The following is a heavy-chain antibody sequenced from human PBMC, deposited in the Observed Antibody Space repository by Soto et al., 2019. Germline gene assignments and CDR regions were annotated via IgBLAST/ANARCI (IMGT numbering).Heavy chain of an antibody. V-gene: IGHV1-69*08. CDR3: ARDVAGLGCSSTSCYYFDY. CDR1: GGTFSSYT. CDR2: IIPILGIA. D-gene: IGHD2-2*01. Sequence: QVQLVQSGAEVKKPGSSVKVSCKASGGTFSSYTISWVRQAPGQGLEWMGRIIPILGIANYAQKFQGRVTITADKSTSTAYMELSSLRSEDTAVYYCARDVAGLGCSSTSCYYFDYWGQGTLVTVSS. J-gene: IGHJ4*02.